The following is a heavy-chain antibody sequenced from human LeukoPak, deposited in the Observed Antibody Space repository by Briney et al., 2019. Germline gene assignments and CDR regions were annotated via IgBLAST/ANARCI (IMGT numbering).Heavy chain of an antibody. CDR3: ATGVITFGGVIETDY. D-gene: IGHD3-16*02. CDR1: GYTLTELS. J-gene: IGHJ4*02. CDR2: FDPEDGET. V-gene: IGHV1-24*01. Sequence: GASVNVSCKVSGYTLTELSMHWVRQAPGKGLEWMGGFDPEDGETIYAQKFQGRVTMTEDTSTDTAYMELSSLRSEDTAVYYCATGVITFGGVIETDYWGQGTLVTVSS.